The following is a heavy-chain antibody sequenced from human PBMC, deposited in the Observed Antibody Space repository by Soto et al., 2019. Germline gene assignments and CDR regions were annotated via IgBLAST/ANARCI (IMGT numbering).Heavy chain of an antibody. CDR1: GFIFSTYG. D-gene: IGHD5-12*01. Sequence: QVKLVESGGGVVQPGRSLRLSCAASGFIFSTYGMHWVRQAPGKGLEWVAVISFDGRNKYYADSVRGRFTISRDNSKNTLHLQMNSLRGEDTAVYYCAKDTATAITSYYFYGMDVWGQGTTVTVSS. J-gene: IGHJ6*02. CDR3: AKDTATAITSYYFYGMDV. CDR2: ISFDGRNK. V-gene: IGHV3-30*18.